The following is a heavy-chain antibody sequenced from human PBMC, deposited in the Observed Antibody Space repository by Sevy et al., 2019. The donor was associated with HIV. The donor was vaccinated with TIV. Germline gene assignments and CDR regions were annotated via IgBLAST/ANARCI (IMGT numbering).Heavy chain of an antibody. CDR1: GFTFNFHG. V-gene: IGHV3-30*02. J-gene: IGHJ3*02. D-gene: IGHD3-10*01. CDR2: IWHDGSNK. CDR3: ASLLTEDPFDI. Sequence: GGSLRLSCAASGFTFNFHGMHWVRQAPGKGLEWVAFIWHDGSNKYMADSVKGRFTISRDNSKNTLFLQMNSLTVEDTAVYYCASLLTEDPFDIWGQGTMVTVSS.